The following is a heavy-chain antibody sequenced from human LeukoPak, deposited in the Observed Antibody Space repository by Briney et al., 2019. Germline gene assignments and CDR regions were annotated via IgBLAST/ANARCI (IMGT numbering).Heavy chain of an antibody. Sequence: SETLSLTCTVSGGSISSSNYYWGWIRQPPGKGLEWIGNIYYSGSTYYNPSLKSRVTISLDTSKNEFSLKLSSVTAADTAVYYCARDERGSGCFDYWGQGSLVTVSS. CDR3: ARDERGSGCFDY. V-gene: IGHV4-39*07. CDR2: IYYSGST. D-gene: IGHD1-26*01. CDR1: GGSISSSNYY. J-gene: IGHJ4*02.